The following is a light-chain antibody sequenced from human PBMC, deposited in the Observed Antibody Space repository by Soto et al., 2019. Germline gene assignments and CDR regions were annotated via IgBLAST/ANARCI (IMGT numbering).Light chain of an antibody. CDR2: GAS. CDR3: QQRADWPIT. CDR1: QSVSSSY. Sequence: EIVLTQSPGTLSVSPGERATLSCRASQSVSSSYLAWYKQKPGQAPRLLSYGASSRATGIPDRFSGSGSGTDFTLTISRLQPEDFAVYYCQQRADWPITFGQGTRLEIK. J-gene: IGKJ5*01. V-gene: IGKV3D-20*02.